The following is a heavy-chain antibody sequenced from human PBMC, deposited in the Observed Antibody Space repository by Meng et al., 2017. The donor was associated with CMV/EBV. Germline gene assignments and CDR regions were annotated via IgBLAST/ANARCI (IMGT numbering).Heavy chain of an antibody. CDR3: ARGRSFYGSGSYSY. J-gene: IGHJ4*02. V-gene: IGHV4-34*01. D-gene: IGHD3-10*01. CDR1: GGSFSGYY. CDR2: INHSGGT. Sequence: SETLSLTCAVYGGSFSGYYWSWIRQPPGKGLEWIGEINHSGGTNYNPSLKSRVTISVDTSKNQFSLKLSSVTAADTAVYYCARGRSFYGSGSYSYWGQGTLVTVSS.